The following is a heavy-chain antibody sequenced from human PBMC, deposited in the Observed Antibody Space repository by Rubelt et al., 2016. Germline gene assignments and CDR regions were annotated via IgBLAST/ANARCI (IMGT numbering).Heavy chain of an antibody. J-gene: IGHJ4*02. V-gene: IGHV3-33*06. Sequence: GFTFRSYGMNWVRQAPGKGLEWVGVMWYDGGNKYYADSVKGRFTISRNTSRNTLNLQMNSRRTEDTALYYCAKISSSWYVGPYYFDYWGQGTLVTVSS. CDR1: GFTFRSYG. D-gene: IGHD6-13*01. CDR3: AKISSSWYVGPYYFDY. CDR2: MWYDGGNK.